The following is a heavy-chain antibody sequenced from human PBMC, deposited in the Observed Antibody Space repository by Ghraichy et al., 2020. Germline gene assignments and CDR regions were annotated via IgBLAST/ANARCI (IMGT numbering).Heavy chain of an antibody. J-gene: IGHJ5*02. Sequence: GGSLRLSCAASGFTFSTYNMNWVRQAPGKGLEWVSSISTSSRDRYYADSLKGRFTISRDNAKNSLYLQMTSLRAEDTAVYYCASGRGSGWYLLNWFDPWGQGTLVTVSS. CDR1: GFTFSTYN. CDR2: ISTSSRDR. D-gene: IGHD6-19*01. CDR3: ASGRGSGWYLLNWFDP. V-gene: IGHV3-21*01.